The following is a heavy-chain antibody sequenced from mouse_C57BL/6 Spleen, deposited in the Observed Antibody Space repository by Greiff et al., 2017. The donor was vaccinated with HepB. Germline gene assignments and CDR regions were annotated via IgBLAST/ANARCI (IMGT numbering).Heavy chain of an antibody. J-gene: IGHJ1*03. CDR1: GYAFSSYW. CDR3: ARSDTTVVATDWYFDV. D-gene: IGHD1-1*01. CDR2: IYPGDGDT. V-gene: IGHV1-80*01. Sequence: VKLVESGAELVKPGASVKISCKASGYAFSSYWMNWVKQRPGKGLEWIGQIYPGDGDTNYNGKFKGKATLTADKSSSTAYMQLSSLTSEDSAVYFCARSDTTVVATDWYFDVWGTGTTVTVSS.